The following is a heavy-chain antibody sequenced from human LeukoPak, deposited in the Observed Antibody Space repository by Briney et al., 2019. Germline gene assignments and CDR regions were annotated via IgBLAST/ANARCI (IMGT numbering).Heavy chain of an antibody. D-gene: IGHD3-10*01. J-gene: IGHJ5*02. CDR3: ARDRWITMVRGVPTPNWCDP. Sequence: GGSLRLSCAASGVSFSRYSMNWVRQAPGEGLEWVSPIISSSSYIYYADSVKSRFTSSRDNAKNSLYLQMNSLRAEDTAVYYCARDRWITMVRGVPTPNWCDPWGQGTLVTVSS. CDR2: IISSSSYI. CDR1: GVSFSRYS. V-gene: IGHV3-21*01.